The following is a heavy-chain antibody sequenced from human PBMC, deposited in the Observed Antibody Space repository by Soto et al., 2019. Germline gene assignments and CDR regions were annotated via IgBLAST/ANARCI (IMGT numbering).Heavy chain of an antibody. CDR3: ARAEGIVVVVAAAPFDY. Sequence: ASVKVSCKASGYTFTSYGISWVRQAPGQGLEWMGWISAYNGNTNYAQKLQGRVTMTTDTSTSTAYMELRSLRSDDTAVYYCARAEGIVVVVAAAPFDYWGQGTLVTVSS. J-gene: IGHJ4*02. CDR1: GYTFTSYG. V-gene: IGHV1-18*01. D-gene: IGHD2-15*01. CDR2: ISAYNGNT.